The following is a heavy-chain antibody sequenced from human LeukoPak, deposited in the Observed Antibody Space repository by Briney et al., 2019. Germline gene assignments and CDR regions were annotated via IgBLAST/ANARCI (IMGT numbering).Heavy chain of an antibody. V-gene: IGHV3-7*03. CDR1: GFTFSTYW. J-gene: IGHJ4*02. Sequence: GGSLRLSCAASGFTFSTYWMSWLRQAPGKGLEWVANMKPDGGEIYYVDSVKGRFTISRENSKNSLYLQMNSLRAEDTTVYYCARDLVVPAAMGYFDYWGRGTLVTVSS. CDR2: MKPDGGEI. CDR3: ARDLVVPAAMGYFDY. D-gene: IGHD2-2*01.